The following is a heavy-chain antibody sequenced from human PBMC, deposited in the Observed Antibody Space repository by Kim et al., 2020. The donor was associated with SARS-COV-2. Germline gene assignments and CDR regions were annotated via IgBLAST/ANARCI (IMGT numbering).Heavy chain of an antibody. Sequence: GGSLRLSCAASGFIFSSYGMHWVRQAPGKGLEWVAVIWYDGSNKYYADSVKGRFTISRDNSKNTLYLQMNSLRAEDTAVYYCATGRWYYDILTDDQGGALDAFDIWGQGTMVTLSS. J-gene: IGHJ3*02. V-gene: IGHV3-33*01. CDR1: GFIFSSYG. CDR3: ATGRWYYDILTDDQGGALDAFDI. CDR2: IWYDGSNK. D-gene: IGHD3-9*01.